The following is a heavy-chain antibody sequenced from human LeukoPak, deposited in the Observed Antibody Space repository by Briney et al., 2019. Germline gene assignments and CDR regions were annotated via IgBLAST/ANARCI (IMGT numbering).Heavy chain of an antibody. D-gene: IGHD6-13*01. J-gene: IGHJ4*02. Sequence: ASVKVSCKASGYTFTSYDINWVRQATGQGREWMGWMNPNSGNTGYAQKFQGRVTMTRNTSISTAYMELSSLRSEDTAVYYCARGPSWGYSSSLLRFEDYWGQGTLVTVSS. CDR3: ARGPSWGYSSSLLRFEDY. CDR2: MNPNSGNT. CDR1: GYTFTSYD. V-gene: IGHV1-8*01.